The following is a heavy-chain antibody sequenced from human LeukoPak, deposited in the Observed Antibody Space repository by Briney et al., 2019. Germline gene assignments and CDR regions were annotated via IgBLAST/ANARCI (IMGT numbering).Heavy chain of an antibody. D-gene: IGHD1-26*01. CDR3: ARLSRYRAFDI. V-gene: IGHV4-34*01. J-gene: IGHJ3*02. Sequence: SETLSLTCAVYGGSFSGYDWSWIRQPPGKGLEWIGEINHSGSTNYNPSLKSRVTISVDTSKNQFSLKLSSVTAADTAVYYCARLSRYRAFDIWGQGTMVTVSS. CDR2: INHSGST. CDR1: GGSFSGYD.